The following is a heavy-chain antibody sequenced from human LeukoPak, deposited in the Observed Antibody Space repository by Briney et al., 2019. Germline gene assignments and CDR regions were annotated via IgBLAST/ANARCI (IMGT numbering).Heavy chain of an antibody. CDR3: ARVRIAVAGGVE. J-gene: IGHJ4*02. Sequence: SETLFLTCTVSGGSISSGGYYWSWIRQHPGKGLEWIGYIYYSGSTYYNPSLKSRVTISVDTSKNQFSLKLSSVTAADTAVYYCARVRIAVAGGVEWGQGTLVTVSS. CDR1: GGSISSGGYY. V-gene: IGHV4-31*03. CDR2: IYYSGST. D-gene: IGHD6-19*01.